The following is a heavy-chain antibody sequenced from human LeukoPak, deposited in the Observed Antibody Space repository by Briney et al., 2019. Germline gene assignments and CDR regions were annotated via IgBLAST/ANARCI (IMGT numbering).Heavy chain of an antibody. V-gene: IGHV3-23*01. CDR3: AKLPGRAADY. Sequence: GGSLRLSCTASGFTFSSYVMNWVRQAPGKGLEWVSGISDSGGGTYYADSVKGRFTISRDNSKNTLYLQMNSLRAEDTAVYYCAKLPGRAADYWGQGTLVTVSS. CDR1: GFTFSSYV. CDR2: ISDSGGGT. J-gene: IGHJ4*02.